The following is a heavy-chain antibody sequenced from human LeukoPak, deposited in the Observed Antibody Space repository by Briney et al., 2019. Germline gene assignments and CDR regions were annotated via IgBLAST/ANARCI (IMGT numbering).Heavy chain of an antibody. CDR3: ASLRERSYYARGFDY. CDR1: GVSISSSNSY. Sequence: KPSETLSLTCTVSGVSISSSNSYWGWIRQPPGKGLEWIGSIYYSGNTYYNASLKSQVSISIDTSKNQFSLRLTSVTAADTAVYYCASLRERSYYARGFDYWGQGTLVTVSS. CDR2: IYYSGNT. V-gene: IGHV4-39*01. D-gene: IGHD3-3*01. J-gene: IGHJ4*02.